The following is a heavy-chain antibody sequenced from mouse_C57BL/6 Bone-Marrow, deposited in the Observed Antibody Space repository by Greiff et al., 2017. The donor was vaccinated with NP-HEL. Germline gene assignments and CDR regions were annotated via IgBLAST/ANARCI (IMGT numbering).Heavy chain of an antibody. CDR2: FYPGSGSI. D-gene: IGHD2-3*01. CDR1: GYTFTEYT. V-gene: IGHV1-62-2*01. J-gene: IGHJ1*03. CDR3: ARHEDVGYDGYPYWYFDV. Sequence: VQLQQSGAELVKPGASVKLSCKASGYTFTEYTIHWVKQRSGQGLEWIGWFYPGSGSIKYNEKFKDKATLTADKSSSTVYMELSRLTSEDSAVYFCARHEDVGYDGYPYWYFDVWGTGTTVTVSS.